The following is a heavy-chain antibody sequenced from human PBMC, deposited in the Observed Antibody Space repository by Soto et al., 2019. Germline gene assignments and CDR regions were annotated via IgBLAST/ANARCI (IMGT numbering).Heavy chain of an antibody. V-gene: IGHV3-30*18. D-gene: IGHD6-13*01. CDR2: ISYDGSNK. Sequence: QVQLVESGGGVVQPGRSLRLSCAASGFTFSSYGMHWVRQAPGKGLEWVAVISYDGSNKYYADSVKGRFTISRDNSKNTLYLQMNSLRAEDTAVYYCAKDRGGIAAGLRSRYYGMDVWGQGTTVTVSS. CDR3: AKDRGGIAAGLRSRYYGMDV. J-gene: IGHJ6*02. CDR1: GFTFSSYG.